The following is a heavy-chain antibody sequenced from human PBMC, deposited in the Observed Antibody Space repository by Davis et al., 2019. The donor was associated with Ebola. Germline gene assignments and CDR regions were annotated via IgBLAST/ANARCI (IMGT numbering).Heavy chain of an antibody. CDR2: TYYRSKWFN. Sequence: SETLSLTCAISGDTVSSNSVTWNWIRQSPSRGLEWLGGTYYRSKWFNDYAVSVKGRITINPDTSRNQISLQLSSVTPADTAVYYCARGTWPVAFDNWGQGTLVTVSS. V-gene: IGHV6-1*01. CDR3: ARGTWPVAFDN. CDR1: GDTVSSNSVT. J-gene: IGHJ4*02.